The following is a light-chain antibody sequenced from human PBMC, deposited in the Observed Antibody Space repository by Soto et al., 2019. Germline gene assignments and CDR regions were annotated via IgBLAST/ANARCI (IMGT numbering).Light chain of an antibody. Sequence: EIVLTQSPATLSLSPGERATLSCRASQSVSSYLAWYQQKPGQAPRLLIYDASNRATGIPARFSGSGSGTDFTLTISSLEPXXXXXXXXXXXSNWPPTFGGGTKVEIK. J-gene: IGKJ4*01. CDR1: QSVSSY. CDR3: XXXSNWPPT. V-gene: IGKV3-11*01. CDR2: DAS.